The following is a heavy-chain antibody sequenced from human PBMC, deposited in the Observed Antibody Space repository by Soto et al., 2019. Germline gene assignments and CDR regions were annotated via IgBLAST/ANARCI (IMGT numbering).Heavy chain of an antibody. Sequence: QVQLVESGGGVVQPGRSLRLSCAASGFTFSSYAMHWVRQAPGKGLEWVAVISYDGSNKYYADSVKGRFTISRDNSKNTLYLQMNSLSAEDTAVYYCAGGAGRWLGGCFDYWGQGTLVTVSS. CDR1: GFTFSSYA. D-gene: IGHD3-10*01. V-gene: IGHV3-30-3*01. CDR3: AGGAGRWLGGCFDY. CDR2: ISYDGSNK. J-gene: IGHJ4*02.